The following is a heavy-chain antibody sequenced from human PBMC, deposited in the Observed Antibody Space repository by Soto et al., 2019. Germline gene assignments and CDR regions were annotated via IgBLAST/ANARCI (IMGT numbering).Heavy chain of an antibody. J-gene: IGHJ4*02. CDR1: GYTLINYG. CDR3: ARVGGAVVTADY. CDR2: INPDNGNT. D-gene: IGHD1-26*01. Sequence: QIQLVQSGPEVKKPGASVKVSSKTSGYTLINYGISWERQAPGQGLEWMGWINPDNGNTNFAQILQGRVTMTADRSMRTAYMELRSLRFDDTAMYYCARVGGAVVTADYWGQGTLVTVSS. V-gene: IGHV1-18*01.